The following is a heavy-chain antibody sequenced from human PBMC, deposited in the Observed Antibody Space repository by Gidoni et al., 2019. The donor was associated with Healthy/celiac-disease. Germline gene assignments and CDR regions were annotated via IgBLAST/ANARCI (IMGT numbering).Heavy chain of an antibody. CDR3: AKDGGGSGRPYYYYYYMDV. CDR2: ISYDGSNK. J-gene: IGHJ6*03. D-gene: IGHD3-10*01. Sequence: QVQLVESGGGVVQPGRSLRLSCAASGFTFSSSGLHWVRQAPGKGLAWVAVISYDGSNKYYADSVKGRFTISRDNSKNTLYLQMNSLRAEDTAVYYCAKDGGGSGRPYYYYYYMDVWGKGTTVTVSS. CDR1: GFTFSSSG. V-gene: IGHV3-30*18.